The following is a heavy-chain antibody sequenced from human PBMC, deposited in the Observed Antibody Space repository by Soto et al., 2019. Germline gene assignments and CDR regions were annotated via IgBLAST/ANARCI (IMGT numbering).Heavy chain of an antibody. CDR3: ARIGAGYYYMDV. V-gene: IGHV3-74*01. D-gene: IGHD1-26*01. Sequence: EVQLVESGGGLVQPGGSLRLSCAASGFTFSSYWMHWVRQAPGEGLRWVSRINSDGSRTTYADSVKGRITISRDNAKNPVYLQMNSLSAEDTAVYYCARIGAGYYYMDVWGQGTTVTVSS. J-gene: IGHJ6*03. CDR2: INSDGSRT. CDR1: GFTFSSYW.